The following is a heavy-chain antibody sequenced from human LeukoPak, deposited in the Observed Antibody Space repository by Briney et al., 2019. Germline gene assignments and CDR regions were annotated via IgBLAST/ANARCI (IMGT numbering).Heavy chain of an antibody. D-gene: IGHD2-21*02. CDR2: IYNSRST. V-gene: IGHV4-31*03. J-gene: IGHJ5*02. Sequence: PSETLSLTCTVSGGSMSTSGYYWSWIRQHPGKGLEWIGYIYNSRSTFYNPSLKSRVTILVDTSKNQFSLKLSSVTAADTAVYYCARDRENRGICGGDCYTNWFDPWGQGTLVTVSS. CDR1: GGSMSTSGYY. CDR3: ARDRENRGICGGDCYTNWFDP.